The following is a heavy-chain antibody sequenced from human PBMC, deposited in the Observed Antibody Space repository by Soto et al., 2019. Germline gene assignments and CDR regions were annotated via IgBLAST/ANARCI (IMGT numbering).Heavy chain of an antibody. CDR3: ARVPYYDILTGYYSYFDY. D-gene: IGHD3-9*01. CDR1: GYAFTGYY. J-gene: IGHJ4*02. V-gene: IGHV1-2*02. CDR2: INPNSGGT. Sequence: ASVKVSCKXSGYAFTGYYMHWVRQAPGQGLEWMGWINPNSGGTNYAQKFQGRVTMTRDTSISTAYMELSRLRSDDTAVYYCARVPYYDILTGYYSYFDYWGQGTLVTVSS.